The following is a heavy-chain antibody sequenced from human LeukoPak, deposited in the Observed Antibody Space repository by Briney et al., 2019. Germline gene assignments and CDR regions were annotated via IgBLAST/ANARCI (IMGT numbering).Heavy chain of an antibody. V-gene: IGHV3-23*01. CDR1: GFTFRNYG. J-gene: IGHJ4*02. D-gene: IGHD6-19*01. Sequence: GGTLRLSCATSGFTFRNYGMAWVRQAPGKGLEWVSSIHTTGGKTYYAESVKGRFTISRDNSKNTLYLQMNSLRAEDTAVYFCAKDVVGQQWPENYWGQGTLVTVSS. CDR2: IHTTGGKT. CDR3: AKDVVGQQWPENY.